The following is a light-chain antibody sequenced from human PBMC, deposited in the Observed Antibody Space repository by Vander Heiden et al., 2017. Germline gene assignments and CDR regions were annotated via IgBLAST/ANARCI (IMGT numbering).Light chain of an antibody. J-gene: IGKJ1*01. CDR2: AAS. V-gene: IGKV1D-8*02. Sequence: AIRMTQSPFLLPESTGERVTISCRISQGISSYLAWYQQKPGKAPELLIYAASTLQSGVPSRFSGSGSGTDFTLTISCLQAEDFATYYCQQYYSFPPTFGQGTKVEIK. CDR1: QGISSY. CDR3: QQYYSFPPT.